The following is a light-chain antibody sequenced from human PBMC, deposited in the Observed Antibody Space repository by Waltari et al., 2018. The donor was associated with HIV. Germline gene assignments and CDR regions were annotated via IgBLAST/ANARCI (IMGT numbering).Light chain of an antibody. CDR2: NTS. CDR1: QSTNKW. Sequence: DIQMTQSPSTLSASVGHRVTITCRARQSTNKWFAWYQHQPGQAPKLLIYNTSRLDSGVPSRFSGSGSGTEFTLTISSLQPDDVATYYCHQYKGSAFGQGTKLEI. CDR3: HQYKGSA. J-gene: IGKJ2*01. V-gene: IGKV1-5*03.